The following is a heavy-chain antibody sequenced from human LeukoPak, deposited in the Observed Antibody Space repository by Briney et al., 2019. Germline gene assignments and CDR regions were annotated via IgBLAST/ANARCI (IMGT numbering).Heavy chain of an antibody. J-gene: IGHJ1*01. CDR3: AKVPGVGATIEYFQH. CDR1: GFTFSSYW. D-gene: IGHD1-26*01. CDR2: INSDGSST. V-gene: IGHV3-74*01. Sequence: GGSLRLSCAASGFTFSSYWMHWVRQAPGKGLVWVSRINSDGSSTSYADSVKGRFTISRDNSKNTLYLQMNSLRAEDTAVYYCAKVPGVGATIEYFQHWGQGTLVTVSS.